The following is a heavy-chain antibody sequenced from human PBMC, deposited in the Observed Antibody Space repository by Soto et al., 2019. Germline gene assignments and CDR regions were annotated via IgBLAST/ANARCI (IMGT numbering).Heavy chain of an antibody. V-gene: IGHV3-74*01. Sequence: EVQLVESGGGLVQPGGSLRLSCAASGFTFCSYWMHWVRQAPGKGLVWVSRINSDGSSTSYADSVKGRFTICRDNAKNTLSLQMNSLRAEDTAVYYCPRYPLGVVAATPVWGQGTLVSVSS. CDR1: GFTFCSYW. CDR3: PRYPLGVVAATPV. CDR2: INSDGSST. J-gene: IGHJ4*02. D-gene: IGHD2-15*01.